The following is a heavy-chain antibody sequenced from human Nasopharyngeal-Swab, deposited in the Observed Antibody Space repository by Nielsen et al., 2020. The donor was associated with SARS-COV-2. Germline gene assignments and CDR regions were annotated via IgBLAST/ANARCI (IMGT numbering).Heavy chain of an antibody. D-gene: IGHD2-15*01. CDR2: ISGSAENT. V-gene: IGHV3-23*01. CDR3: AKDFFVETSIAPRAPWFDP. CDR1: GFTFSSHT. Sequence: GESLKISCAASGFTFSSHTMSWVRQAPGKGLEWVSTISGSAENTYYADSVKGRFTISRDNSKKTLYLQMVSLRAEDTAVYSCAKDFFVETSIAPRAPWFDPWGQGTLVTVSS. J-gene: IGHJ5*02.